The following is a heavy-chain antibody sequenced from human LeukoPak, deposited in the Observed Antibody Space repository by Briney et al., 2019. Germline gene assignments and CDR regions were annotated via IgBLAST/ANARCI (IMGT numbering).Heavy chain of an antibody. V-gene: IGHV3-7*01. CDR1: GFTFSNYW. CDR3: ARETPFWDSFDY. CDR2: IKQDGSEK. Sequence: GGSLRLSCAASGFTFSNYWMSRVRQAPGQGLEWVAKIKQDGSEKYYVDSVKGRFTISRDNAKNSLYLQLNSLRAEDTAVYYCARETPFWDSFDYWGQGTLVTIS. D-gene: IGHD3-3*01. J-gene: IGHJ4*02.